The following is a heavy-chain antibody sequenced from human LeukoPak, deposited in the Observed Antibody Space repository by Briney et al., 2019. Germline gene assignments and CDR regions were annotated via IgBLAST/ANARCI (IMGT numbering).Heavy chain of an antibody. CDR1: GYTFTTYY. V-gene: IGHV1-2*02. D-gene: IGHD1-14*01. CDR2: INPKNGGT. J-gene: IGHJ6*03. Sequence: GSVKASCMLSGYTFTTYYLHWVRQAPGQGFGWMGWINPKNGGTNYAQKFQGRFTMTRDTSINTAYMELSGLTSDDAAVYYCARDPSNRYYADVWGIGTTVTVSS. CDR3: ARDPSNRYYADV.